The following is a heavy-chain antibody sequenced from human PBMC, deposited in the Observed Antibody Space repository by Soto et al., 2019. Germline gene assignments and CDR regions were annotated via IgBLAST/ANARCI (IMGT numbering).Heavy chain of an antibody. D-gene: IGHD6-13*01. Sequence: EVQLLESGGGLVQPGGSLGLSCEAPGLTFSSYAMSWVAQAPGTGLGGVSVISGSGGSKYYADSVKGRFTISRDNSQNTLYPQMNSLRAEDTAGYYCAKDRSYSRLCIDYWGQGTLVTVSS. V-gene: IGHV3-23*01. CDR1: GLTFSSYA. CDR2: ISGSGGSK. CDR3: AKDRSYSRLCIDY. J-gene: IGHJ4*02.